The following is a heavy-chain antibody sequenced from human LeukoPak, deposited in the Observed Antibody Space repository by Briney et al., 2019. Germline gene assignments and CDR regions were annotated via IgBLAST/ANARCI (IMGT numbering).Heavy chain of an antibody. V-gene: IGHV3-23*01. D-gene: IGHD4-17*01. CDR2: ISPSGDST. Sequence: GGSLRLSCAASGFTFRDYVISWVRQAPGKGLEWVSSISPSGDSTYYAGSVRGRFTLSRDNSKNMVYFQMNSLRAEDMAKYYCAQDWPSAVTTTPGFWGQGTMVIVSS. CDR3: AQDWPSAVTTTPGF. J-gene: IGHJ3*01. CDR1: GFTFRDYV.